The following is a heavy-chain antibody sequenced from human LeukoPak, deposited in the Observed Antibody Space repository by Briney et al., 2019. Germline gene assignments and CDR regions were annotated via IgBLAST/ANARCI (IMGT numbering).Heavy chain of an antibody. D-gene: IGHD2-15*01. CDR2: ISGSGGST. CDR3: AKDPTYCSGGSCYQYNWFDP. Sequence: PGGSLRLSCAASGFTFSSYAMSWVRQAPGKGLEWVSAISGSGGSTYYADSVKGWFTISRDNSKNTLYLQMNSLRAEDTAVYYCAKDPTYCSGGSCYQYNWFDPWGQGTLVTVSS. V-gene: IGHV3-23*01. J-gene: IGHJ5*02. CDR1: GFTFSSYA.